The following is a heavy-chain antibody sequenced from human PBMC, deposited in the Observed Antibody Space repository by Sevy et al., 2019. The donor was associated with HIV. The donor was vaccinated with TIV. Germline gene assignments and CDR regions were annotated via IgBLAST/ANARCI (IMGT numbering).Heavy chain of an antibody. D-gene: IGHD5-12*01. CDR1: GFTFSSYS. J-gene: IGHJ4*02. V-gene: IGHV3-21*01. CDR3: ARAQYRYGGYDGVDY. CDR2: IGSSSSYI. Sequence: GGSLRLSCAASGFTFSSYSMNWVRQAPGKGLEWVSSIGSSSSYIYYADSVKGRFTISRDNAKNSLYLQMNSLRAEDTAVYYCARAQYRYGGYDGVDYWGQGTLVTVSS.